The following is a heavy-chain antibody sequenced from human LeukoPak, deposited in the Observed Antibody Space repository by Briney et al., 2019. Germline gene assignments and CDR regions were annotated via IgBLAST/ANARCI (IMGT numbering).Heavy chain of an antibody. CDR2: IYSGGST. J-gene: IGHJ4*02. D-gene: IGHD3-22*01. CDR3: ARVYYDSSGYRRGSDY. CDR1: GFTVSSNY. Sequence: GGSLRLTCAASGFTVSSNYMSWVRQAPGKGLEWVSIIYSGGSTYYADSVKGRFTISRDNSKNTLYLQMNSLRAEDTAVYYCARVYYDSSGYRRGSDYWGQGTLVTVSS. V-gene: IGHV3-53*01.